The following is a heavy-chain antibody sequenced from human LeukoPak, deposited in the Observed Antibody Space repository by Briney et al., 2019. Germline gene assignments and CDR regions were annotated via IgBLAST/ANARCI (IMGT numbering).Heavy chain of an antibody. Sequence: SETLSLTCAVYGGSFSDFYETWIRQPPGKGLEWIGEINHSGSTNYKPSLKSRVTISVDTSKNQFSLKLSSMTAADTAVYYCAYSSGYQQHCGQGTLVTVSS. D-gene: IGHD3-22*01. CDR2: INHSGST. CDR1: GGSFSDFY. V-gene: IGHV4-34*01. J-gene: IGHJ1*01. CDR3: AYSSGYQQH.